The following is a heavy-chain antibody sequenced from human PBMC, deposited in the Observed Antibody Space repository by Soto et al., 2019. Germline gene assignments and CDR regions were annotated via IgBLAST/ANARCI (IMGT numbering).Heavy chain of an antibody. CDR2: INPSGDSR. Sequence: ASVKVSCKASGFSFSDYFMHWVRQAPGQGLEWMGIINPSGDSRNYAQKFQGRVTITRDTSMSTVYMGLSSLRYEDTAVYYCAREGYSGYDLNYWGQGTLVTVSS. D-gene: IGHD5-12*01. J-gene: IGHJ4*02. CDR1: GFSFSDYF. CDR3: AREGYSGYDLNY. V-gene: IGHV1-46*01.